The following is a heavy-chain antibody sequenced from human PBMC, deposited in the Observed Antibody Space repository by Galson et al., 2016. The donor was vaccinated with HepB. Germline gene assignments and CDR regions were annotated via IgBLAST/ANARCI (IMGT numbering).Heavy chain of an antibody. J-gene: IGHJ4*02. D-gene: IGHD6-19*01. CDR2: VRNKPNSYIT. Sequence: SLRLSCAASGFTFSDHYMDWVRQAPGKGLEWIGRVRNKPNSYITEYAASVKGRFTISRTDSESSMYLQMNDLKTEDSAVYFCARDVLDNSGWYYYLDYWGQGTQVTVSS. CDR3: ARDVLDNSGWYYYLDY. V-gene: IGHV3-72*01. CDR1: GFTFSDHY.